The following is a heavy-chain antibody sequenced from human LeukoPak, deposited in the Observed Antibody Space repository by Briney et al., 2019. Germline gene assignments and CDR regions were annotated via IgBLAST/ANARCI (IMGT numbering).Heavy chain of an antibody. CDR3: ARGRSTGYPYYFEY. CDR2: MNPNSGST. D-gene: IGHD5-12*01. J-gene: IGHJ4*02. V-gene: IGHV1-8*03. CDR1: VYTFTIYD. Sequence: GASVRVSYKSSVYTFTIYDINWVRQASGQGREGMGWMNPNSGSTGYAQKFQCRVTITRNTSISTAYMDLSGLRSEDTAVYYCARGRSTGYPYYFEYWGQGTLVTVSS.